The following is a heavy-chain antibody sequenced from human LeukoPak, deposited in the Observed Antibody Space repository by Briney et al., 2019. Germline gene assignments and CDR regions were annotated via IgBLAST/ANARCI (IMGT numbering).Heavy chain of an antibody. CDR1: GGSISSSSYY. J-gene: IGHJ5*02. D-gene: IGHD6-13*01. CDR3: ARHEPAAAGT. V-gene: IGHV4-39*01. Sequence: ASETLSLTCTVSGGSISSSSYYWGWIRQPPGKGLEWIGSIYYSGSTYYNPSLKSRVTISVDTSKNQFSLKLSSVTAADTAVYCCARHEPAAAGTWGQGTLVTVSS. CDR2: IYYSGST.